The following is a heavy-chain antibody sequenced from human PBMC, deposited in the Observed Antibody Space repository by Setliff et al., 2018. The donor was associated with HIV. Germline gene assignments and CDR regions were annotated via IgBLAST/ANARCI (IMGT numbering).Heavy chain of an antibody. CDR2: INHSGST. Sequence: SETLSLTCTVSGGSISSSGDYWSWIRQPPGKGLEWIGEINHSGSTNYNPSLKSRVTISVDTSKNQFSLKLSSVTAAGTAVYYCARRGGAIGYDRTRRPSFNAFDIWGQGTMVTVSS. V-gene: IGHV4-39*07. D-gene: IGHD3-22*01. J-gene: IGHJ3*02. CDR3: ARRGGAIGYDRTRRPSFNAFDI. CDR1: GGSISSSGDY.